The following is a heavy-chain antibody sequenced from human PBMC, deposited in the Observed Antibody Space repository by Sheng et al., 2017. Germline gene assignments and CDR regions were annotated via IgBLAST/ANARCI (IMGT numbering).Heavy chain of an antibody. CDR3: AKGRSSGRFPDIY. CDR2: LSGHGRTT. V-gene: IGHV3-23*01. Sequence: EVELSESGGGLVQPGGSLRLSCVASGFTFSNYAMTWVRQVPGKGLEWVSALSGHGRTTYYADSVRGRFTISRDNSKNTLFLQMNSLRAEDTAIYYCAKGRSSGRFPDIYWGQGALVTVSS. J-gene: IGHJ4*02. CDR1: GFTFSNYA. D-gene: IGHD1-26*01.